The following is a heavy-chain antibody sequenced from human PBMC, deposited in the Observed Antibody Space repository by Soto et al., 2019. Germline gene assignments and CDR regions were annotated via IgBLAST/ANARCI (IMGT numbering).Heavy chain of an antibody. Sequence: GGSLRLSCAASGFTFSSYSMNWVRQAPGKGLEWVSSISSSSSYIYYADSVKGRFTISRDNAKNSLYLQMNSLRAEDTAVYYCARDEVVVPAAAMVRVTPEDNDYWGQGTLVTVSS. J-gene: IGHJ4*02. D-gene: IGHD2-2*01. CDR1: GFTFSSYS. V-gene: IGHV3-21*01. CDR2: ISSSSSYI. CDR3: ARDEVVVPAAAMVRVTPEDNDY.